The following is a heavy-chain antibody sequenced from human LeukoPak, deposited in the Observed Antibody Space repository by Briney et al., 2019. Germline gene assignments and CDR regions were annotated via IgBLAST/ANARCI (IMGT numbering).Heavy chain of an antibody. D-gene: IGHD3-9*01. CDR1: GGSISSGSYY. CDR2: IYTSGST. Sequence: SETLSLTCTVSGGSISSGSYYWSWIRQPAGTGLEWIGRIYTSGSTNYNPSLKSRVTISVDTSKNQFSLKLSSVTAADTAVYYCAREKRYYDILTGYYKAPPIDYWGQGTLVTVSS. V-gene: IGHV4-61*02. CDR3: AREKRYYDILTGYYKAPPIDY. J-gene: IGHJ4*02.